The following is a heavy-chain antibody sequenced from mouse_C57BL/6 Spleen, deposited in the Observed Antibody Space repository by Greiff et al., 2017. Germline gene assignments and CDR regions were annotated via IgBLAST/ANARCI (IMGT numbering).Heavy chain of an antibody. Sequence: VQLQQSGPELVKPGASVKISCKASGYSFTGYYMNWVKQRPEKSLEWIGEINPSAGGTTYNQKFKDKATLTVDKSSSTAYMQRKSLTSGGSAVYYSSRSNYGYGVRGQGTALTVSS. J-gene: IGHJ2*01. CDR2: INPSAGGT. D-gene: IGHD2-2*01. V-gene: IGHV1-42*01. CDR3: SRSNYGYGV. CDR1: GYSFTGYY.